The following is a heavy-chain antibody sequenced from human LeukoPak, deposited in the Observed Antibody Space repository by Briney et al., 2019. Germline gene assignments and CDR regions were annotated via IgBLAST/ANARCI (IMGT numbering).Heavy chain of an antibody. D-gene: IGHD3-10*01. CDR1: GGTFISYA. Sequence: GSSVKVSCKASGGTFISYAISWVRQAPGQGLEWMGGIIPIFGTANYAQKFQGRVTITADKSTSTAYMELSSLRSEDTAVYYCARDKFPYYYGSGSYMDVWGKGTTVTISS. CDR3: ARDKFPYYYGSGSYMDV. J-gene: IGHJ6*03. CDR2: IIPIFGTA. V-gene: IGHV1-69*06.